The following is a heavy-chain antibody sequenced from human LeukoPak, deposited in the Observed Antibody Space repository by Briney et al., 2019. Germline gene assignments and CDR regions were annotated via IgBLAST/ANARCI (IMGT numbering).Heavy chain of an antibody. Sequence: SETLSLTCTVSGGSISSYYWSWIRQPPGKGLEWIGYIYYSGSTNYNPSLKSRVTISVDTSKNQFSLKLSSVPAADTTVYYCARDAEDDFWSGYYLMGFDPWGQGTLVTVSS. CDR1: GGSISSYY. CDR3: ARDAEDDFWSGYYLMGFDP. D-gene: IGHD3-3*01. J-gene: IGHJ5*02. V-gene: IGHV4-59*01. CDR2: IYYSGST.